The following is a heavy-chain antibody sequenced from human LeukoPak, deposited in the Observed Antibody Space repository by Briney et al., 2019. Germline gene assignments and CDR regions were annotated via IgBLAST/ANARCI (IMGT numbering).Heavy chain of an antibody. J-gene: IGHJ3*02. D-gene: IGHD6-13*01. CDR3: ARGIRYSEEQQLVRRPDDAFDI. CDR2: INWNSDNI. V-gene: IGHV3-9*01. Sequence: GRSLRLSCAASGFIFDDYAMHWVRQVPGKGLEWVSGINWNSDNIGYVDSVKGRFTISRDNAKNSLYLQMNSLRAEDTAVYYCARGIRYSEEQQLVRRPDDAFDIWGQGTMVTVSS. CDR1: GFIFDDYA.